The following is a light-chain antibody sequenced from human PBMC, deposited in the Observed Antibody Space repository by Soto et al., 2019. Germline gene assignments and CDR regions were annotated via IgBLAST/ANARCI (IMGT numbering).Light chain of an antibody. CDR2: ENN. V-gene: IGLV1-51*02. J-gene: IGLJ1*01. CDR3: GTWDSSLSAVGHV. Sequence: QSVLTQPPSVSAAPGQKVTISCSGSSSNIGNNYVSWYQQLPGTAPKLLIYENNKRPSGIPDRFSGSKSGTSATLGITGLQTGDEADYYCGTWDSSLSAVGHVFGPGTKVTVL. CDR1: SSNIGNNY.